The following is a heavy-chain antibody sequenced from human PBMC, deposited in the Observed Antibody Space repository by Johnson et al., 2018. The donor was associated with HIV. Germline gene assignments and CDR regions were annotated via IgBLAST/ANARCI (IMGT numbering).Heavy chain of an antibody. D-gene: IGHD3-16*01. V-gene: IGHV3-43D*04. J-gene: IGHJ3*02. Sequence: VQLVESGGGVVQPGGSLRLSCAASGFTFDDYAMHWVRQPPGKGLEWVSVINWTGGSTYSADSVKGRITIARANSKVTLYLEMNSRRAEDTAVYYCARDYETIWGQGTMVTVSS. CDR1: GFTFDDYA. CDR3: ARDYETI. CDR2: INWTGGST.